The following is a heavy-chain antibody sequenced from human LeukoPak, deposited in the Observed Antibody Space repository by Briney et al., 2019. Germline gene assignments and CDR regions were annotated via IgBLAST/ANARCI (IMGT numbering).Heavy chain of an antibody. CDR1: GASISNANYY. CDR3: ATRSARPTGYFDH. D-gene: IGHD3-16*01. J-gene: IGHJ4*02. V-gene: IGHV4-31*03. CDR2: ISYSGGP. Sequence: SETLSLTCTVSGASISNANYYWTWIRQHPGQGLEWVGYISYSGGPYYNPSLKSRLTISVDMSKNQFSLELNSVTAADTAIYYCATRSARPTGYFDHWNQGTLVTVSS.